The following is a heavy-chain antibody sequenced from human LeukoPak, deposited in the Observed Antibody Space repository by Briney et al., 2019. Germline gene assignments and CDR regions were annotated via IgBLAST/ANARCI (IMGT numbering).Heavy chain of an antibody. CDR2: VGTSDTVR. CDR3: AREGSGVAGHFDY. D-gene: IGHD6-19*01. Sequence: GGSLRLSCAATGFTFSNYAMSWVRQAPGEGLEWVSAVGTSDTVRYCSDSVNGRFTISRDNSKNTLYLQIISLRADDTAIYYCAREGSGVAGHFDYWGQGTLVTVSS. V-gene: IGHV3-23*01. J-gene: IGHJ4*02. CDR1: GFTFSNYA.